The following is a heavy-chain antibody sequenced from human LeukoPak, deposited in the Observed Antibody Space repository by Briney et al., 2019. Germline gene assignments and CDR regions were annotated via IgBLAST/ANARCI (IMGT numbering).Heavy chain of an antibody. CDR2: INPSGFTT. CDR1: GYTFTNYA. D-gene: IGHD3-22*01. V-gene: IGHV1-46*01. CDR3: ARDLKGYSDSSAYLPLGY. Sequence: GASVKVSCKASGYTFTNYAMHWVRQAPGQRLEWMGMINPSGFTTTYAQKFQGRVAMTRDMSTSTVYMQLSSLRSGDTAVYYCARDLKGYSDSSAYLPLGYWGQGTLVTVSS. J-gene: IGHJ4*02.